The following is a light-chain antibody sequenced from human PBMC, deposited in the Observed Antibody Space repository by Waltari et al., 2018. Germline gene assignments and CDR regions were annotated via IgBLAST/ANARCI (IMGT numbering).Light chain of an antibody. V-gene: IGKV1-13*02. CDR3: QQGDGYPRT. CDR2: YAN. Sequence: IQMSQSPSSLSASAGDRVTITCRASQGISSYLNWYQQKPGKAPKLLIYYANSLASGVPSRFSGSGSGTEFTLIISSLQPEDFATYYCQQGDGYPRTFGQGTKVEIK. CDR1: QGISSY. J-gene: IGKJ1*01.